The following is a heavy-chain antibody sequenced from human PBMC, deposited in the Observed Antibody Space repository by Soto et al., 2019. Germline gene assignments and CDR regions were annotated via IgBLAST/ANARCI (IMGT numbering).Heavy chain of an antibody. D-gene: IGHD3-22*01. CDR3: ARLGMYYYDSSGYYWFDP. J-gene: IGHJ5*02. CDR1: GGSISSSSYY. V-gene: IGHV4-39*01. CDR2: IYYSGST. Sequence: SETLSLTCTVSGGSISSSSYYWGWIRQPPGKGLEWIGSIYYSGSTYYNPSLKSQVTISVDTSKNQFSLKLSSVTAADTAVYYCARLGMYYYDSSGYYWFDPWGQGTLVTVSS.